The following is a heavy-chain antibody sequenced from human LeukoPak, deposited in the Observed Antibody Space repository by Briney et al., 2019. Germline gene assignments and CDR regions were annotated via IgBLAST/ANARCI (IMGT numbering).Heavy chain of an antibody. J-gene: IGHJ4*02. CDR2: IYYSGST. V-gene: IGHV4-59*01. Sequence: PSETLSLTCTVSGGSISSYYWSWIRPPPGKGLEWIGYIYYSGSTNYNPSLKSRVTISVDTSKNQFSLKLSSVTAADTAVYYCARVYYYDSSGYYYFDYWGQGTLVTVSS. CDR3: ARVYYYDSSGYYYFDY. D-gene: IGHD3-22*01. CDR1: GGSISSYY.